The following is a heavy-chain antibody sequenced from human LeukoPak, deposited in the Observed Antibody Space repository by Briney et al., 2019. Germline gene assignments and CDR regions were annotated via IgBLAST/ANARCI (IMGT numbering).Heavy chain of an antibody. CDR2: ISYDGSNK. CDR1: GFTFSSYA. V-gene: IGHV3-30-3*01. J-gene: IGHJ4*02. CDR3: ARAGISTTGTYGAYFDY. D-gene: IGHD1-1*01. Sequence: GGSLRLSCAASGFTFSSYAMHWVRQAPGKGLEWVAVISYDGSNKYYADSVKGRFTISRDNAKNSLYLQMNSLRAEDTAVYYCARAGISTTGTYGAYFDYWGQGTLVTVSS.